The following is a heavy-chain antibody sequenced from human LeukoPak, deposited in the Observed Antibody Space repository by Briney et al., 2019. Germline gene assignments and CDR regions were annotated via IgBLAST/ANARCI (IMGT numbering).Heavy chain of an antibody. CDR3: ARVVPLAEAGAESDWFDP. Sequence: GASVKVSCKASGYTFTSYGISWVRQSPGQGLEWMGWISTYNGNTNYAQKLQGRVTMTTDTSTSTAYMELRSLRSDDTAVYYCARVVPLAEAGAESDWFDPWGQGTLVTVSS. CDR2: ISTYNGNT. CDR1: GYTFTSYG. J-gene: IGHJ5*02. D-gene: IGHD6-13*01. V-gene: IGHV1-18*01.